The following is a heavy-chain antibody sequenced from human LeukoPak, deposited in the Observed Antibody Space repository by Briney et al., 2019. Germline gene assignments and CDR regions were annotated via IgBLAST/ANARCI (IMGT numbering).Heavy chain of an antibody. D-gene: IGHD2-2*01. J-gene: IGHJ5*02. V-gene: IGHV4-34*01. CDR3: ARGQVPAARGYNWFDP. Sequence: SETLSLTCAVSGWSFNDYYWNWIRQPPGKGLEWIAEINARGDTNYNPSLKSRVTISVDTSKKQFSLRLTSMIAADTALYYCARGQVPAARGYNWFDPWGQGTLVTVSS. CDR1: GWSFNDYY. CDR2: INARGDT.